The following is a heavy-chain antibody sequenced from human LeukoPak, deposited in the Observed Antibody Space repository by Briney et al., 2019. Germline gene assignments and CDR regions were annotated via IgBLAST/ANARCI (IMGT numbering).Heavy chain of an antibody. Sequence: SETLSLTCTVSGGSISSYYWSWIRQPPGKGLEWIGYIYYSGSTNYNPSLKSRVTISVDTSKNQFSLKLSSVTAADTAVYYCASLRMLRGIVYWGQGTLVTVSS. CDR1: GGSISSYY. J-gene: IGHJ4*02. CDR2: IYYSGST. D-gene: IGHD3-16*01. CDR3: ASLRMLRGIVY. V-gene: IGHV4-59*01.